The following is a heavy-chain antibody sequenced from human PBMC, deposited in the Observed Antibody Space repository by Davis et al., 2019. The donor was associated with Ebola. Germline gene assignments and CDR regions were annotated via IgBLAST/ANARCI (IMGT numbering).Heavy chain of an antibody. CDR3: AREGGYSFGYWRYSWFDP. V-gene: IGHV4-34*01. CDR1: GGSFSGYY. D-gene: IGHD5-18*01. CDR2: TNHSGSI. Sequence: MPGGSLRLSCAVYGGSFSGYYWSWIRQPPGKGLEWIGETNHSGSINYNPSLKSRVTISVDTSKNQFSLKLSFVTAADTAVYYCAREGGYSFGYWRYSWFDPWGQGTLVTVSS. J-gene: IGHJ5*02.